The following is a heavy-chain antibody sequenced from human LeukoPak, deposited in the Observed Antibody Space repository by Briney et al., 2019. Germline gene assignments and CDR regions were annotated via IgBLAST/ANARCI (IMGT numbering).Heavy chain of an antibody. CDR1: GYTFTGYY. CDR2: INPNSGGT. CDR3: ARDFVRKEQWLVFVY. Sequence: ASVNVSCKASGYTFTGYYIHWVRQPPGQGLEGMGWINPNSGGTNYAHKLQGRVTMTRDTSISTAYMELSRLRSDDTAVYYCARDFVRKEQWLVFVYWGQGTLVTVSS. D-gene: IGHD6-19*01. J-gene: IGHJ4*02. V-gene: IGHV1-2*02.